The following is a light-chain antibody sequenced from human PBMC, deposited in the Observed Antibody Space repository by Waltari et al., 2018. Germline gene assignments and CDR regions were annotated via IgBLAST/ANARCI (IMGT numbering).Light chain of an antibody. V-gene: IGLV3-25*03. CDR2: KDT. J-gene: IGLJ3*02. Sequence: SYELTQPPSVSVSPGQTARITCSGDALPDQYAYWYQQKSGQSPRLVMHKDTERPSGIPERFSGSASGTTVTLTITGAQAEDEGDYCCQSTDSSATYWVFGGGTKLTVL. CDR1: ALPDQY. CDR3: QSTDSSATYWV.